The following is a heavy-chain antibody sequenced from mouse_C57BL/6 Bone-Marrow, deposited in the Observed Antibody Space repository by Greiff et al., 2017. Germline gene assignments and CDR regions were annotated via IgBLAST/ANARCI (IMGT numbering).Heavy chain of an antibody. V-gene: IGHV1-15*01. CDR1: GYTFTDYE. J-gene: IGHJ2*01. CDR2: IDPETGGT. D-gene: IGHD1-1*01. Sequence: QVHVKQSGAELVRPGASVTLSCKASGYTFTDYEMHWVKQTPVHGLEWIGAIDPETGGTAYNQKFKGKAILTADKSSSTAYMELRSLTSEDSAVYYWTTTVVATPYFDYWGQGTTLTVSS. CDR3: TTTVVATPYFDY.